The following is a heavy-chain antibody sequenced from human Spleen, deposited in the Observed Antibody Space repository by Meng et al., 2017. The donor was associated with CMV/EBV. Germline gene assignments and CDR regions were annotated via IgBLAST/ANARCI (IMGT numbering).Heavy chain of an antibody. Sequence: GESLKISCAASGFTFSSHTMNWVRQAPGKGLEWVSSIAGRGDRGREPKAYYADSVKGRFTISRDNSKNTLYLQMNSLRAEDTAVYYCATYSSAWYSGYWGQGTLVTVSS. V-gene: IGHV3-23*01. CDR1: GFTFSSHT. D-gene: IGHD6-19*01. CDR2: IAGRGDRGREPKA. CDR3: ATYSSAWYSGY. J-gene: IGHJ4*02.